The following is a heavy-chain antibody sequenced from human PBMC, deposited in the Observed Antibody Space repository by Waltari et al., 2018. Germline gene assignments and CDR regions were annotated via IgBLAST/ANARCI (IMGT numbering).Heavy chain of an antibody. CDR3: ARVNWVDWYYGPGGGFDY. D-gene: IGHD3-10*01. CDR1: GFTFSSYA. J-gene: IGHJ4*02. CDR2: ISYDGSNK. V-gene: IGHV3-30*01. Sequence: QVQLVESGGGVVQPGRSLRLSCAASGFTFSSYAMHWVRQAPATGLEWVAVISYDGSNKYYADSVKGRFTISRDNSKNTLYLQMNSLRAEDTAVYYCARVNWVDWYYGPGGGFDYWGQGTLVTVSS.